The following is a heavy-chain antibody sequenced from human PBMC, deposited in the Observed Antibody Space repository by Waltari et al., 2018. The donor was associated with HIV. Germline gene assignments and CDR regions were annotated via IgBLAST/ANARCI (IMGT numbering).Heavy chain of an antibody. CDR2: IKRKTDNGTT. Sequence: EVQLVESGGALVKPVGSLRLSCEASGFTFSNAWMSWVRAAQGKGLEWVGRIKRKTDNGTTDYAAPVKGRFTISRDESKNTLYLQMNSLKTEDTAVYYCTTDLHQYIVVVPAASYWGQGTLVTVSS. CDR1: GFTFSNAW. D-gene: IGHD2-2*01. J-gene: IGHJ4*02. CDR3: TTDLHQYIVVVPAASY. V-gene: IGHV3-15*02.